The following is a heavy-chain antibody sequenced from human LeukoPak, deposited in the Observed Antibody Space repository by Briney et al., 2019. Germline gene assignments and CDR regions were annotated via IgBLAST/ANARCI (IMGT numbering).Heavy chain of an antibody. Sequence: SETLSLTCTVSGGFITDYYWTWIRQPAGKGLEWVGRIYSTGSIDYNPSLKSRVTLSVDTSRNQFSLKVTSVTAADTAVYFCARAGRPYYYYSMDVWGKGTTVTLSS. CDR3: ARAGRPYYYYSMDV. D-gene: IGHD1-26*01. CDR1: GGFITDYY. V-gene: IGHV4-4*07. CDR2: IYSTGSI. J-gene: IGHJ6*04.